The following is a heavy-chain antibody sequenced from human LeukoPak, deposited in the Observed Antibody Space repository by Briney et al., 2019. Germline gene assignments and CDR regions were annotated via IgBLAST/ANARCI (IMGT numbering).Heavy chain of an antibody. CDR3: AREFRDILTGYGSFDY. J-gene: IGHJ4*02. Sequence: ASVKVSCKASGYTFTSYDINWVRQATGQGLEWMGWMNPNSGNTGYAQKFQGRVTMTRNTSISTAYMELSSLRSEDTAVYYCAREFRDILTGYGSFDYWGQGTLVTVSS. CDR2: MNPNSGNT. CDR1: GYTFTSYD. V-gene: IGHV1-8*01. D-gene: IGHD3-9*01.